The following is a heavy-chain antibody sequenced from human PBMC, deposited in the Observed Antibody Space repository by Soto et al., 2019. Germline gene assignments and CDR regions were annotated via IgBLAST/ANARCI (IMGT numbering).Heavy chain of an antibody. CDR3: ARESLGGASASFDY. J-gene: IGHJ4*02. CDR2: IWYDGSNK. Sequence: SLRLSCAASGFTFGSYGMHWVRQAPGRGLEWVAVIWYDGSNKYYADSVKGRFTISRDNSKNTLYLQMNSLRAEDTAVYYCARESLGGASASFDYWGQGTLVTVSS. D-gene: IGHD3-10*01. CDR1: GFTFGSYG. V-gene: IGHV3-33*01.